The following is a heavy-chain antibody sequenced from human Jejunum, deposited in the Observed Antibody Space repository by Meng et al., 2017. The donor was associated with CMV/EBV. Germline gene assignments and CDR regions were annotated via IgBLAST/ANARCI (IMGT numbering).Heavy chain of an antibody. V-gene: IGHV3-30*02. CDR2: IRYDGNNK. CDR1: GFTFSTYG. D-gene: IGHD6-19*01. J-gene: IGHJ4*02. CDR3: AKDLGASGWFETFDS. Sequence: GFTFSTYGMHWVRLAPGRGLEWVAFIRYDGNNKYYTDSVKGRFTISRDNSRSTLFLQMNSLGVEDTAVYYCAKDLGASGWFETFDSWGQGTLVTVSS.